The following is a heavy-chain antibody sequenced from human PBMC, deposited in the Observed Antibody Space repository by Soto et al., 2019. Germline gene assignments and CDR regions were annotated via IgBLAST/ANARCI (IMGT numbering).Heavy chain of an antibody. CDR2: FYYSGST. D-gene: IGHD3-3*01. CDR1: GGSISTYY. J-gene: IGHJ4*02. Sequence: SETLSLTCTVSGGSISTYYWSWIRQPPGKGLEWIGYFYYSGSTNYNPSLKSRVTISVDTSKNQFSLKLSSVTAADTAVYYCARGGWRHMDYWGQGTLVTVSS. V-gene: IGHV4-59*08. CDR3: ARGGWRHMDY.